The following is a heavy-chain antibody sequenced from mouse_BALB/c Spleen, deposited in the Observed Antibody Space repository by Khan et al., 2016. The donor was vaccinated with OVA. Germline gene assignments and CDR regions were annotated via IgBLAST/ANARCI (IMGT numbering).Heavy chain of an antibody. CDR2: ISYSGST. CDR3: ARKGRSNYFDS. Sequence: EVQLQESGPGLVKPSQSLSLTCTVTGFSITSDYAWNWIRQFPGNKLEWMGYISYSGSTSYNPSLKSRISIIRDTTKNQYVLQLNSVTPEDTATYYCARKGRSNYFDSWGQGTTLTVSS. V-gene: IGHV3-2*02. J-gene: IGHJ2*01. CDR1: GFSITSDYA.